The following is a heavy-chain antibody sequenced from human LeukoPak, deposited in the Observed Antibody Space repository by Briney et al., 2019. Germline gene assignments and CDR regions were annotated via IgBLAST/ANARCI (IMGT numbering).Heavy chain of an antibody. CDR2: ISYDGSNK. CDR1: GFTFSSYG. CDR3: ARDFDYYGSGSARDV. J-gene: IGHJ6*02. D-gene: IGHD3-10*01. V-gene: IGHV3-30*03. Sequence: GRSLRLSCAASGFTFSSYGMHWVRQAPGRGLKWVAVISYDGSNKYYADSVKGRFTISRHNSKNTLYLQMNSLRAEDTAVYYCARDFDYYGSGSARDVWGQGTTVTVSS.